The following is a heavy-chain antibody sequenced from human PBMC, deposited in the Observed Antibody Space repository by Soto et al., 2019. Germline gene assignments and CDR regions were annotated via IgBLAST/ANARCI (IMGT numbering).Heavy chain of an antibody. CDR1: GGSFSGYY. V-gene: IGHV4-34*01. Sequence: PSETLSLTCAVYGGSFSGYYWSWIRQPPGKGLEWIGEINHSGSTNYNPSLKSRVTISVDTSKNQFSLKLSSVTAADTAVYYCASGGFGELSVFNWFVPWGQGTLVTVSS. J-gene: IGHJ5*02. CDR3: ASGGFGELSVFNWFVP. CDR2: INHSGST. D-gene: IGHD3-10*01.